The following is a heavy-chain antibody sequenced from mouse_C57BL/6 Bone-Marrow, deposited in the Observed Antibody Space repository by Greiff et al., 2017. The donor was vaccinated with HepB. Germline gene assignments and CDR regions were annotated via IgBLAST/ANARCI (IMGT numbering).Heavy chain of an antibody. Sequence: QVQLQQPGAELVKPGASVKLSCKASGYTFTSYWMQWVKQRPGQGLEWIGEIDPSDSYTNYNQKFKGKATLTVDTSSSTAYMQLSSLTSEDSAVYYCARGVTTVNYWGRGTTLTVSS. CDR2: IDPSDSYT. CDR3: ARGVTTVNY. D-gene: IGHD1-1*01. V-gene: IGHV1-50*01. J-gene: IGHJ2*01. CDR1: GYTFTSYW.